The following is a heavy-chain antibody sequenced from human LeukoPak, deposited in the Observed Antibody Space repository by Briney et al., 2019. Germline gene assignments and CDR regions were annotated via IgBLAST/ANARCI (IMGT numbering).Heavy chain of an antibody. CDR3: TRVTYYYDNSGYFYFDY. V-gene: IGHV3-49*04. Sequence: PGESLRLSCTPSGFTFGEYSMSWVRQAPGKGLEWVSFIRRKAHGGTTEYAASVKGRFSSSRGDSKSIAYLQMDSLKTEDTAVYFCTRVTYYYDNSGYFYFDYWGQGTLVTVSS. J-gene: IGHJ4*02. CDR1: GFTFGEYS. D-gene: IGHD3-22*01. CDR2: IRRKAHGGTT.